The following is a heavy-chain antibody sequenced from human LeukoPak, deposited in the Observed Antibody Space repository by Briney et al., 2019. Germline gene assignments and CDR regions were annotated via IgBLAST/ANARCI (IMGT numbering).Heavy chain of an antibody. CDR1: GYTFTSYG. D-gene: IGHD3-10*01. J-gene: IGHJ6*02. CDR2: ISAYNGNT. CDR3: ARISFEYGSGSYPRYYYGMDV. Sequence: ASVKVSCTASGYTFTSYGISWVRQAPGQGLEWMGWISAYNGNTNYAQKLQGRVTMTTDTSTSTAYMELRSLRSDDTAVYYRARISFEYGSGSYPRYYYGMDVWGQGTTVTVSS. V-gene: IGHV1-18*01.